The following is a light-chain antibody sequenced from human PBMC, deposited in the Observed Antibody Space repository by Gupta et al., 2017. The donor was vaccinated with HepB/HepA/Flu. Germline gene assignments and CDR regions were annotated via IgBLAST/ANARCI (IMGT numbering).Light chain of an antibody. CDR1: SLRTYY. CDR3: NSRDSSGNHWV. CDR2: GKT. J-gene: IGLJ3*02. Sequence: SSALTQAPAASVALGRTVRTTCQGDSLRTYYASWYQQKAGQAPVLVIYGKTNRPSGIPDRFSGSSSGNTASLTITGAQAEDEADYYCNSRDSSGNHWVFGGGTKLTVL. V-gene: IGLV3-19*01.